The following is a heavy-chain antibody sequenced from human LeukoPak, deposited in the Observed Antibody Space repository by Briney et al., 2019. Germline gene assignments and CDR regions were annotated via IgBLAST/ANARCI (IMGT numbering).Heavy chain of an antibody. J-gene: IGHJ4*02. CDR1: GFTFSDYY. CDR3: ARDLYYYDSSAYYY. D-gene: IGHD3-22*01. Sequence: GGSLRLSCAASGFTFSDYYMSWIRQAPGKGLEWVSYISSFGSTVYYADSVKGRFTISRDNAKNSLYLQMNSLRAEDTAVYYCARDLYYYDSSAYYYWGQGTLVTVSS. CDR2: ISSFGSTV. V-gene: IGHV3-11*01.